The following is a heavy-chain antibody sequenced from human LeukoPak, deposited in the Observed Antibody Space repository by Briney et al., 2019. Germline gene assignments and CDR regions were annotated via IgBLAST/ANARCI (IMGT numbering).Heavy chain of an antibody. D-gene: IGHD3-10*01. J-gene: IGHJ6*02. CDR3: ARRGARFGAYGMDV. Sequence: PSQTLSLTCTVSGGSISSGGYYWSWIRQPAGKGLEYLGRIYSTGSTNYNPSLRSRVTISVDTSKNHFSLKLSSVTAADTAVCYCARRGARFGAYGMDVWGQGTTVTVSS. CDR2: IYSTGST. CDR1: GGSISSGGYY. V-gene: IGHV4-61*02.